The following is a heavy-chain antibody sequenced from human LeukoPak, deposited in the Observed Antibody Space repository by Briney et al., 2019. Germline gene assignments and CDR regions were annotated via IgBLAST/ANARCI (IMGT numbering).Heavy chain of an antibody. J-gene: IGHJ4*02. Sequence: GGSLSLSCAASGFTFSSYGMSWVRRAPGKGLEWLSYISSSRSSIYYADSVKGRFTISRDNGENSLYLQMNSLRDEDTAGYYCARDPWVDVRGLSRDYGGQGTLVTV. CDR2: ISSSRSSI. D-gene: IGHD3-10*02. CDR1: GFTFSSYG. V-gene: IGHV3-48*02. CDR3: ARDPWVDVRGLSRDY.